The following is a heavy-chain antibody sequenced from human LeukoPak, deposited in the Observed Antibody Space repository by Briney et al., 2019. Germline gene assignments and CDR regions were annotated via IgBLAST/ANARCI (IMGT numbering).Heavy chain of an antibody. Sequence: ASVKVSCKASGYTFTSYDINWVRQATGQGLEWMGWMNPNSGNTGYAQKFQGRVTMTRNTSISTAYMELSSLRSEDTAVYYCARREILTDYYHYYYGMDVWGQGTTVTVSS. CDR3: ARREILTDYYHYYYGMDV. V-gene: IGHV1-8*01. CDR1: GYTFTSYD. D-gene: IGHD3-9*01. CDR2: MNPNSGNT. J-gene: IGHJ6*02.